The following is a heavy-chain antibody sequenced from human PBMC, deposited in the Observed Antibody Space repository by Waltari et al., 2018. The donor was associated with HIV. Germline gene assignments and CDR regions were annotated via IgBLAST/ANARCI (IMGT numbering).Heavy chain of an antibody. V-gene: IGHV4-34*02. CDR2: IRHGATP. Sequence: QAQLQQWGAGVLRPSGTLSLPCAVYGEAFSDHSWAWILHAPERGLQWIGEIRHGATPKRNVALESRVTISIDPSKNQFSLKLTSATAADMGIYYCARQERWGSFFDSWGQGTRVTVSS. CDR3: ARQERWGSFFDS. J-gene: IGHJ4*01. D-gene: IGHD3-16*01. CDR1: GEAFSDHS.